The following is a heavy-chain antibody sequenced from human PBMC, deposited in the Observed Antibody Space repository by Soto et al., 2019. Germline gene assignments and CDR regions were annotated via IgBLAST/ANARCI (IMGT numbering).Heavy chain of an antibody. CDR2: IKYDGSET. CDR3: ARDSGAWGL. Sequence: GGSLRLSCAASGFTFSTYLMSWVRQAPGKGLEWVANIKYDGSETYYVDSVKGRFTISRDNAKNSLYLQMNSLRGEDTAVYYCARDSGAWGLWGQGTMVTVYS. CDR1: GFTFSTYL. J-gene: IGHJ4*02. D-gene: IGHD1-26*01. V-gene: IGHV3-7*01.